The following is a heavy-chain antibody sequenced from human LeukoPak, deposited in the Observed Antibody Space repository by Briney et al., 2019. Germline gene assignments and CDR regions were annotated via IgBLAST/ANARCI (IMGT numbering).Heavy chain of an antibody. J-gene: IGHJ4*02. CDR3: AREGDVTYYYDSSGYIDY. D-gene: IGHD3-22*01. CDR1: GFTFSSYE. V-gene: IGHV3-48*03. CDR2: ISSSGSTI. Sequence: GGSLRLSCAASGFTFSSYEMNWVRQAPGKGLEWVSYISSSGSTIYYADSVKGRFTISRDNAKNSLYLQMNSLRAEDAAVYYCAREGDVTYYYDSSGYIDYWGQGTLVTVSS.